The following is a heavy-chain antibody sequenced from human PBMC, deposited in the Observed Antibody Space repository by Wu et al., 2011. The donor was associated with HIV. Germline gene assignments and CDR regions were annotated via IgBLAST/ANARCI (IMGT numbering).Heavy chain of an antibody. Sequence: QVQLVQSGAEVKEPGSSVKVSCRASGGSFNDYAMNWVRQAPGRGLEWLGRTIPLFGTTSYAQNFQGRFTITADESTSTVSMALSNLRSDDTAVYYCARDFGGDEEYWGQGTLVTVSS. CDR2: TIPLFGTT. D-gene: IGHD2-21*01. CDR1: GGSFNDYA. CDR3: ARDFGGDEEY. J-gene: IGHJ4*02. V-gene: IGHV1-69*15.